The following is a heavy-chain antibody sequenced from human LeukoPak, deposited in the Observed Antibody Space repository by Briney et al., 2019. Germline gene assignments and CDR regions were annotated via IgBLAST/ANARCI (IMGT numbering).Heavy chain of an antibody. CDR1: GGTFSSYA. V-gene: IGHV1-69*05. D-gene: IGHD4-17*01. CDR3: AREEFSDYVPFFDY. Sequence: AASVKVSCKASGGTFSSYAISWVRQAPGQGLEWMGRIIPIFGTANYAQKFQGRVTITTDESTSTAYMELSSLRSEDTAVYFCAREEFSDYVPFFDYWGQGTLVTVSS. CDR2: IIPIFGTA. J-gene: IGHJ4*02.